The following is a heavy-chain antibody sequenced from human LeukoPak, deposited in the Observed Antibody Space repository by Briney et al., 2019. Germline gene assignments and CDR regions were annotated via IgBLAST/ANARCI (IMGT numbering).Heavy chain of an antibody. J-gene: IGHJ5*02. D-gene: IGHD3-22*01. CDR1: GGSFSGYY. V-gene: IGHV4-34*01. CDR3: ARGRDSSGYYFWCDP. CDR2: INHSGST. Sequence: PSETLSLTCAVYGGSFSGYYWSWIRQPPGKGLEWIGEINHSGSTNYNPSLKSRVTISVDTSKNQFSLKLSSVTAADTAVYYCARGRDSSGYYFWCDPRGQGTLVTVSS.